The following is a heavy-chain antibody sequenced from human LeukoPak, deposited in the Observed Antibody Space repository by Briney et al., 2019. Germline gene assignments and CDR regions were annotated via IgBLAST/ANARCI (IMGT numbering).Heavy chain of an antibody. D-gene: IGHD5-12*01. CDR1: GGSISSYY. J-gene: IGHJ2*01. CDR3: ARGNSGYDGYFDL. CDR2: IYYSGFT. V-gene: IGHV4-59*01. Sequence: PSETLSLTCTVSGGSISSYYWSWIRQAPGKGLEWIGYIYYSGFTKYNPSLNSRVTISVDTTKNQFSLNLTSVTAADTAVYYCARGNSGYDGYFDLWGRGTLVTVSS.